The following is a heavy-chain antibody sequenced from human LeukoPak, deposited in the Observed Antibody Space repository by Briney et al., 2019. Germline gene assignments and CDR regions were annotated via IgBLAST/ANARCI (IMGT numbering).Heavy chain of an antibody. Sequence: PSETLSLTCAVYGGSFSGYYWSWIRQPPGKGLEWIGEINHSGSTNYNPSLKSRVTISVDTSKNQFSLKPSSVTAADTAVYYCARGLIALEDLNEAFDIWGQGTMVTVSS. CDR1: GGSFSGYY. J-gene: IGHJ3*02. CDR2: INHSGST. CDR3: ARGLIALEDLNEAFDI. D-gene: IGHD2/OR15-2a*01. V-gene: IGHV4-34*01.